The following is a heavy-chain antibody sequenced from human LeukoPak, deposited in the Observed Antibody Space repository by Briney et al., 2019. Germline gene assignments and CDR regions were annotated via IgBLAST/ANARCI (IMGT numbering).Heavy chain of an antibody. CDR3: ARARGSWRFDY. V-gene: IGHV1-46*01. D-gene: IGHD6-13*01. CDR1: GYTFTSYY. Sequence: GASVKVSCKASGYTFTSYYVHWVRQAPGQGLEWMGKINPSGGSTSYAQKFQGRVNMTRDTSASTVYMELSSLRSEDTAVYYCARARGSWRFDYWGQGTLVTVSS. CDR2: INPSGGST. J-gene: IGHJ4*02.